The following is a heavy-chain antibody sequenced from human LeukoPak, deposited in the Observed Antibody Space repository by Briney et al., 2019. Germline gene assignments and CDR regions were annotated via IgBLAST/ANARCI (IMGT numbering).Heavy chain of an antibody. V-gene: IGHV3-23*01. CDR3: AKRWIVPAATDAFDI. J-gene: IGHJ3*02. CDR1: GFTFNSYA. CDR2: ISGSADGT. D-gene: IGHD2-2*01. Sequence: GGSLRLSCAASGFTFNSYAMSCVRHAPGRGLEWVSSISGSADGTYYTNALKGRFTISRDNSKNTLYLQMNRLRGDDTAVYYCAKRWIVPAATDAFDIWGEGTMVTVSS.